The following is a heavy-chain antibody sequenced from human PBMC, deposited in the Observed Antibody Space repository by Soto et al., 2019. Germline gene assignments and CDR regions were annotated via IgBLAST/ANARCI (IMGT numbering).Heavy chain of an antibody. V-gene: IGHV5-10-1*01. CDR2: IDPSDSYT. CDR3: TCETRYCSSRRTTSFDY. Sequence: GESLKISRKGSGYSFTRHWHSWVRQMHVTGLEWMGRIDPSDSYTNYSPSFQGHVTISADKSISTAYLQWSSLKASDTAMYYCTCETRYCSSRRTTSFDYWGQGTLVTVSS. J-gene: IGHJ4*02. CDR1: GYSFTRHW. D-gene: IGHD6-6*01.